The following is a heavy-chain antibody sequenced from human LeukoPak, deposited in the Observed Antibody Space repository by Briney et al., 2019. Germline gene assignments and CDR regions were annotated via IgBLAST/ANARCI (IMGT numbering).Heavy chain of an antibody. CDR2: INHSGST. V-gene: IGHV4-34*01. Sequence: SETLSLTCAVYGGSFSGYYWSWIRQPPGKGLEWIGEINHSGSTNYNPSLKSRVTISVDTSKNQFSLKLSSVTAADTAVYYCARAIAAAGIREEDYWGQGTLVTVSS. CDR1: GGSFSGYY. CDR3: ARAIAAAGIREEDY. J-gene: IGHJ4*02. D-gene: IGHD6-13*01.